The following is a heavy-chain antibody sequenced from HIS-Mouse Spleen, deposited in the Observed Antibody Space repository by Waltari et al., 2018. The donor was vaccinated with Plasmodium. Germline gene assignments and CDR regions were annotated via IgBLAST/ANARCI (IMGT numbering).Heavy chain of an antibody. CDR1: GFTFSSYW. CDR3: ASSWYWYFDL. Sequence: EVQLVESGGGLVQPGGSLSPSCAASGFTFSSYWMGWGRQAPGKGLEWVANIKQDGSEKYYVDSVKGRFTISRDNAKNSLYLQMNSLRAEDTAVYYCASSWYWYFDLWGRGTLGTVAS. CDR2: IKQDGSEK. J-gene: IGHJ2*01. D-gene: IGHD6-13*01. V-gene: IGHV3-7*01.